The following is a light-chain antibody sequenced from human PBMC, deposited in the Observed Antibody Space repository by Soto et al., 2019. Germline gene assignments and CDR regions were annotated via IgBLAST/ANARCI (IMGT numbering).Light chain of an antibody. Sequence: QSALTQPRSVSGSPGQSVTISCTGTSSDVGGYNDVSWYQQHPGKAPKLIIYDVTKRPSGVPDLFSGSKSGKTASLTISGHHPDDEAEYYCCSYAGNFIFFGRGTKLTVL. CDR3: CSYAGNFIF. CDR1: SSDVGGYND. V-gene: IGLV2-11*01. CDR2: DVT. J-gene: IGLJ2*01.